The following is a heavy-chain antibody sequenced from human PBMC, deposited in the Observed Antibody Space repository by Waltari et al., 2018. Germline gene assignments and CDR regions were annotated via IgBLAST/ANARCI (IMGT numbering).Heavy chain of an antibody. J-gene: IGHJ3*02. CDR1: GFTVSSNY. V-gene: IGHV3-53*01. CDR2: IYSGGST. D-gene: IGHD4-17*01. CDR3: AREMTLTTTVTNAFDI. Sequence: EVQLVESGGGLIQPGGSLRLSCAASGFTVSSNYMSWVRQAPGKGLEWVSVIYSGGSTYYADSVKGRFTISRDNSKNTLYLQMNSLRAEDTAVYYCAREMTLTTTVTNAFDIWGQGTMVTVSS.